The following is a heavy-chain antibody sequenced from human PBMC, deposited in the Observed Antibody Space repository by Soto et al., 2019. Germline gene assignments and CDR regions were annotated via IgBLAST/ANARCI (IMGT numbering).Heavy chain of an antibody. V-gene: IGHV4-31*03. Sequence: PSETLSLTCTVSGGSISSGGYYWSWIRQHPGKGLEWIGYTYYSGSTYYNPSLKSRVTISVDTSKNQFSLKLSSVTTADTAVYYCARLLTAMVNAFDIWGQGTMVTVSS. D-gene: IGHD2-21*02. CDR1: GGSISSGGYY. CDR3: ARLLTAMVNAFDI. CDR2: TYYSGST. J-gene: IGHJ3*02.